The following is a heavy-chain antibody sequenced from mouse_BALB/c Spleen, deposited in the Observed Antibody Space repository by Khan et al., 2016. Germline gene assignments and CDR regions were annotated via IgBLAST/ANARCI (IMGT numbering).Heavy chain of an antibody. J-gene: IGHJ2*01. Sequence: VQLQQSGPELVKPGASVKMSCKASGYTFTSYVMHWVKQKPVQDLEWIGYIIPYNDGTKYNEKFKDKATLTSDKSSSTAYMELNSLTSEDSAVYYCARSTMITLFDYWGQGTTLTVSS. V-gene: IGHV1S136*01. D-gene: IGHD2-4*01. CDR1: GYTFTSYV. CDR2: IIPYNDGT. CDR3: ARSTMITLFDY.